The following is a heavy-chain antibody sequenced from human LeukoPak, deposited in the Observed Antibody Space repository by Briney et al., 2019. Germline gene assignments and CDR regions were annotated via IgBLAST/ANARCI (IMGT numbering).Heavy chain of an antibody. CDR3: VEEQLGRGYFDS. J-gene: IGHJ4*02. V-gene: IGHV3-74*01. CDR2: IGGDGTIT. CDR1: GFTFSRHW. D-gene: IGHD6-6*01. Sequence: GGSLRLSCAASGFTFSRHWMHWVRQAPGKGLVWVSRIGGDGTITTYADSVKGRFTISRDNAKNMLFLQMNSLRAEDTALYYCVEEQLGRGYFDSWGEGTLVTVSS.